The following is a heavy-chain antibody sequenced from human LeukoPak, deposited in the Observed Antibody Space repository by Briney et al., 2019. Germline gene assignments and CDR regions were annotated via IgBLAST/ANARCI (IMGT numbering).Heavy chain of an antibody. J-gene: IGHJ4*02. V-gene: IGHV5-10-1*01. D-gene: IGHD4-17*01. CDR2: IDPRDSYT. CDR3: ATGASKVTTDFANY. Sequence: GEALQISCKGSGYHFTNYWISWVRQMPGKGLEWMGSIDPRDSYTKYSPSFEGHVTISVDRSISSAFLQWNSLKASDSAMYYCATGASKVTTDFANYWGQGTQVAVSS. CDR1: GYHFTNYW.